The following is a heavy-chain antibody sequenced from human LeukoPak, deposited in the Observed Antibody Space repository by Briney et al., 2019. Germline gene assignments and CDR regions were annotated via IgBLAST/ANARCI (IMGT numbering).Heavy chain of an antibody. J-gene: IGHJ6*04. CDR3: ARGVAMVRGVIITSPYGMDV. D-gene: IGHD3-10*01. Sequence: GESLEISCKGSGYSFTSYWISWVRQMPGKGLEWMGRIDPSDSYTNYSPSFQGHVTISADKSISTAYLQWSSLKASDTAMYYCARGVAMVRGVIITSPYGMDVWGKGTTVTVSS. CDR2: IDPSDSYT. CDR1: GYSFTSYW. V-gene: IGHV5-10-1*01.